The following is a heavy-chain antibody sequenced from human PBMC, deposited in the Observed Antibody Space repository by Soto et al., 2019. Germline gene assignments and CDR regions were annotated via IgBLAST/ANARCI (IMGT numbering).Heavy chain of an antibody. Sequence: VQLQESGPGLVKPSQTLSLTCSVSGGSLTSGGYYWTWIRPHPGKGLEWIGYLYSSRSTYYNPSLRNRIAMSLHSSNNRFSLNLSSVTAADTAIYYCARGMGPVADTWFDPWGQGTLVTVSS. V-gene: IGHV4-31*03. D-gene: IGHD5-18*01. CDR2: LYSSRST. J-gene: IGHJ5*02. CDR1: GGSLTSGGYY. CDR3: ARGMGPVADTWFDP.